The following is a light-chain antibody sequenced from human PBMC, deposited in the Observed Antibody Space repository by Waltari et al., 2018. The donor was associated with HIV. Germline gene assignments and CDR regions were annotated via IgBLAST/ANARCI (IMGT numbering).Light chain of an antibody. V-gene: IGLV2-14*01. CDR2: EVS. Sequence: QSALTQPASVSGSPGQSITISCTGTSSDVGGYNYVSWYQQHPGKAPKLMIYEVSNRPSGVSNRSSGSKSGNTASLTISGLQAEDEADYYCSSYTSSSTSVVFGGGTKLTVL. J-gene: IGLJ2*01. CDR3: SSYTSSSTSVV. CDR1: SSDVGGYNY.